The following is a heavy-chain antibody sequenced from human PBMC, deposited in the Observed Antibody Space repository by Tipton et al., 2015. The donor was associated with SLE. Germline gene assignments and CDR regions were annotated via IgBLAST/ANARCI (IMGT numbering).Heavy chain of an antibody. J-gene: IGHJ2*01. Sequence: VQLVQSGAEVKKSGESLKISCKGSGYTFTNHWIAWLRQMPGKGLEWMGIIYPGDSDTWYKPSFQDQVTISVDKSIRTAYLQWSSVQASDTATYYCVKDGPRYLNYDYYFDLWGRSTLVTVSS. CDR3: VKDGPRYLNYDYYFDL. D-gene: IGHD1-7*01. CDR1: GYTFTNHW. CDR2: IYPGDSDT. V-gene: IGHV5-51*03.